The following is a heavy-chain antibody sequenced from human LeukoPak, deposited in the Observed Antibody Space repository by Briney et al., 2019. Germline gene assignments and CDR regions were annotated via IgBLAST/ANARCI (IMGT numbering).Heavy chain of an antibody. CDR2: IYPGDSDT. Sequence: GESLKISCKGSGYSFTGYWVGWVRQMPGKGLEWMGIIYPGDSDTRYSPPFQGQVTISADKSISTAYLQWSSLKASDTAIYYCAKHSTYYGMDVWGQGTTVTVSS. V-gene: IGHV5-51*01. J-gene: IGHJ6*02. CDR1: GYSFTGYW. CDR3: AKHSTYYGMDV.